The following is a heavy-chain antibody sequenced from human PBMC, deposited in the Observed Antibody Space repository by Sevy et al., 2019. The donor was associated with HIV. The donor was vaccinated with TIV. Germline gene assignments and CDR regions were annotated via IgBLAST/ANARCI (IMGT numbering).Heavy chain of an antibody. V-gene: IGHV3-23*01. CDR2: ISGSGGST. CDR3: AKDPLEYSSSWERFDP. D-gene: IGHD6-13*01. CDR1: GFTFSSYA. J-gene: IGHJ5*02. Sequence: GGSLRLSCAASGFTFSSYAMSWVRQAPGKGLEWVSAISGSGGSTHYADSVKGRFTISRDNSKNTLYLQMNSLRAEDTAVYYCAKDPLEYSSSWERFDPWGQGTLVTVSS.